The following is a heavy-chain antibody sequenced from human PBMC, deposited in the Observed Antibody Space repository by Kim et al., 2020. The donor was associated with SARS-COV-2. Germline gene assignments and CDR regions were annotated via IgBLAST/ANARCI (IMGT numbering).Heavy chain of an antibody. CDR2: TYYRSKWYN. CDR3: ARDLDGGGIAAWSPYYFDY. D-gene: IGHD6-13*01. V-gene: IGHV6-1*01. J-gene: IGHJ4*02. CDR1: GDSVSSNSAA. Sequence: SQTLSLTCAISGDSVSSNSAAWNWIRQSPSRGLEWLGRTYYRSKWYNDYAVSVKSRITINPDTSKNQFSLQLNSVTPEDTAVYYCARDLDGGGIAAWSPYYFDYWGQGTLVTVSS.